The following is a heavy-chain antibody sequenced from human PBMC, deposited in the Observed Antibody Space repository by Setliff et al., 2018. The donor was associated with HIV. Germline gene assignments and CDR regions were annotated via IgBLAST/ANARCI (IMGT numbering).Heavy chain of an antibody. CDR3: MRGRSITIFGVAYFDF. V-gene: IGHV4-38-2*01. Sequence: LSLTCAVSGYSISTAYYWGWIRQPPGKGLEWIGSVYHSGTTYYNPSLKSRVTISVDMSNNQFSLKVTPVTAADTAVYYCMRGRSITIFGVAYFDFWGQGTQVT. CDR1: GYSISTAYY. D-gene: IGHD3-3*01. CDR2: VYHSGTT. J-gene: IGHJ4*02.